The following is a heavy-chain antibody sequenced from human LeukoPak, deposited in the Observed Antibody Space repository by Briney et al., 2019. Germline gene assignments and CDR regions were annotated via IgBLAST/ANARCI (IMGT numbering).Heavy chain of an antibody. CDR1: GFMFDDYG. D-gene: IGHD4-17*01. CDR2: INWNGGRT. V-gene: IGHV3-20*04. Sequence: GGSLRLSRAASGFMFDDYGMSWVRQAPGKGLEWVSGINWNGGRTGYADSVKGRFTISRDNAKNSLYLQMNSLRAEDTALYYCARDYDYGDYPGYWGQGTLVTVSS. CDR3: ARDYDYGDYPGY. J-gene: IGHJ4*02.